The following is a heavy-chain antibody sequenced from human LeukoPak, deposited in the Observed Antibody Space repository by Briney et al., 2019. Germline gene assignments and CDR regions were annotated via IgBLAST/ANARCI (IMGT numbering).Heavy chain of an antibody. CDR1: GFTFSSYG. J-gene: IGHJ4*02. Sequence: PGGSLRLSCAVSGFTFSSYGMNWVRQAPGKGLEWVSYISSSGRTIYYADSVKGRFTISRDNAKNSLYLQMNSLRAEDTAVYYCARGKTTVTTYFDYWGQGTLVTVSS. CDR3: ARGKTTVTTYFDY. D-gene: IGHD4-17*01. V-gene: IGHV3-48*03. CDR2: ISSSGRTI.